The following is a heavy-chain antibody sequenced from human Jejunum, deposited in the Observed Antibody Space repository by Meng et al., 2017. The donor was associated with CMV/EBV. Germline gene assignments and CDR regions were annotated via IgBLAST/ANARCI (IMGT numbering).Heavy chain of an antibody. V-gene: IGHV4-30-4*08. CDR3: ASLFHFDILTGSCY. J-gene: IGHJ4*02. D-gene: IGHD3-9*01. CDR2: IYNTGRT. Sequence: LRESGPGRVKPPQTLSLSCPVSGASNTNGEYYGNWIRQSPGKGLEWIGYIYNTGRTSYSPSLKSRVSMSVDTAKNQFSLHLSSVTVADAAVYYCASLFHFDILTGSCYWGQGALVTVSS. CDR1: GASNTNGEYY.